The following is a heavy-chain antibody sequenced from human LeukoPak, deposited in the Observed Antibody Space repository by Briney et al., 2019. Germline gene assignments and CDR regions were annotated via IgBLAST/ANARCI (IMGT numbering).Heavy chain of an antibody. J-gene: IGHJ4*02. CDR3: AREYSGYGPGGY. D-gene: IGHD5-12*01. V-gene: IGHV1-2*02. CDR2: INPNSGGT. Sequence: ASVKVSCKDSGDTFTGYYIHWVRQAPGQGLEWMGWINPNSGGTNYAQRFQGRVTMTRDTSSSTAYMELSRLRSDDTAVYYCAREYSGYGPGGYSGQGTLVTVSS. CDR1: GDTFTGYY.